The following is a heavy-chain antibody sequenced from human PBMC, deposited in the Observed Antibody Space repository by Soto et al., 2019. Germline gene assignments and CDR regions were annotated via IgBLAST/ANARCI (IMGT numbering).Heavy chain of an antibody. V-gene: IGHV3-30-3*01. CDR2: ISYAGSNK. J-gene: IGHJ6*02. Sequence: GAVRVSQVACAATISRYAKQCGRPAPHRGLEWAAVISYAGSNKYDADSVKGRFTISRDNSTNALYLQMNSLRDEATAVYYCAGDQTVVEDDYCYGMEGRGQGTTVTVSS. D-gene: IGHD2-21*02. CDR3: AGDQTVVEDDYCYGMEG. CDR1: AATISRYA.